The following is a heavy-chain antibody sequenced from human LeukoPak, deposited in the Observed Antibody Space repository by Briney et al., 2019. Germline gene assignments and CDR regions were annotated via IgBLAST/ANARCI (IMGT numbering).Heavy chain of an antibody. CDR1: GGSLSSGSYY. J-gene: IGHJ4*02. Sequence: SETLSLTCTVSGGSLSSGSYYWGWIRQPPGKGLEWIGSIYYSGSTHYNPSLKSRVTISVDTSKNEFSLKLSSVTAADTAVYYCARNNTLMMYPRGGEDKGFDYWGQGTLVTVSS. CDR3: ARNNTLMMYPRGGEDKGFDY. D-gene: IGHD2-8*01. CDR2: IYYSGST. V-gene: IGHV4-39*01.